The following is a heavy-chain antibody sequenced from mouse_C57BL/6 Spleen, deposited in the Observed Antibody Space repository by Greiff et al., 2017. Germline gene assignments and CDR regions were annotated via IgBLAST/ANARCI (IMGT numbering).Heavy chain of an antibody. Sequence: EVKLQESGEGLVKPGGSLKLSCAASGFTFSSYAMSWVRQTPEKRLEWVAYISSGGDYIYYADTVKGRFTSSRDNARNSLYLQMSSLKSEDTAMYYCTRDALYDYDGFAYWGQGTLVTVSA. CDR1: GFTFSSYA. CDR3: TRDALYDYDGFAY. V-gene: IGHV5-9-1*02. D-gene: IGHD2-4*01. CDR2: ISSGGDYI. J-gene: IGHJ3*01.